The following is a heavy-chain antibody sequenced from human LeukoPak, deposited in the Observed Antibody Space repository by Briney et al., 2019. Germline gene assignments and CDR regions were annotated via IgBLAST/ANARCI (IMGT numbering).Heavy chain of an antibody. CDR2: IYYSGST. V-gene: IGHV4-39*07. CDR3: AGDEEDVVVPAAIPGSFYY. J-gene: IGHJ4*02. Sequence: SETLSLTCTVSGGSISSSSYYWGWIRQPPGKGLEWIGSIYYSGSTYYNPSLKSRVTISVDTSKNQFSLKLSSVTAADTAVYYCAGDEEDVVVPAAIPGSFYYWGQGTLVTVSS. D-gene: IGHD2-2*02. CDR1: GGSISSSSYY.